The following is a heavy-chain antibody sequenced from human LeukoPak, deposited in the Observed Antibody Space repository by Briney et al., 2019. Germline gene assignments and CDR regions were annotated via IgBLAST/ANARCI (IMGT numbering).Heavy chain of an antibody. D-gene: IGHD4-11*01. V-gene: IGHV4-4*07. CDR2: IYTSGST. CDR3: AREDMTSGAFDI. CDR1: DGSISTYY. J-gene: IGHJ3*02. Sequence: SETLSPTCTVSDGSISTYYWNWIRQPAGKGLEWIGRIYTSGSTNYNPSLKSRLTMSVDTSKKQFSLKVSSVTAADTAVYYCAREDMTSGAFDIWGQGTMVTVSS.